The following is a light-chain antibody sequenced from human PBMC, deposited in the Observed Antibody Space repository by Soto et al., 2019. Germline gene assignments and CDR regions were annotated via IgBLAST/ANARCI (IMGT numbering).Light chain of an antibody. CDR2: DAS. CDR1: QSVSSY. CDR3: QQYKNWPRT. V-gene: IGKV3-11*01. Sequence: EIVLTQSPATLCLSPGERATLSSRASQSVSSYLAWYQQKPGQAPRILIYDASNRATGIPARFSGSGSGTDFTLTISSLQSEDFAVYYCQQYKNWPRTFGQGTKVDI. J-gene: IGKJ1*01.